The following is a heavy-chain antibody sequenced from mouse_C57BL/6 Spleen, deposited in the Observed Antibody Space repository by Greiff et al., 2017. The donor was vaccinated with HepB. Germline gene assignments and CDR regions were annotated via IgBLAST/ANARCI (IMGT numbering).Heavy chain of an antibody. CDR2: IRNKANGYTT. Sequence: EVQLVESGGGLVQPGASLRLSCAASGFTFTDYYMSWVRQPPGKAPEWLALIRNKANGYTTEYTASVKGRFTISRDNSQNILYLQMNTLRAEDSATYYCVKGGDYYDYDGGFAYWGQGTLVTVSA. J-gene: IGHJ3*01. D-gene: IGHD2-4*01. V-gene: IGHV7-4*01. CDR1: GFTFTDYY. CDR3: VKGGDYYDYDGGFAY.